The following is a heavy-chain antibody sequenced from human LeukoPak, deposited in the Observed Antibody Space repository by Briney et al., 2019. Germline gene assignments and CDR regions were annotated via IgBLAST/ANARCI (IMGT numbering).Heavy chain of an antibody. CDR1: GGSFSGYY. D-gene: IGHD6-19*01. CDR2: INHSGST. Sequence: SETLSLTCAVYGGSFSGYYWSWIRQPPGKGLGWIGEINHSGSTNHNPSLKSRVTISVDTSKNQFSLKLSSVTAADTAVYYCVREREKQWLFWGQGTLVPVSS. CDR3: VREREKQWLF. J-gene: IGHJ4*02. V-gene: IGHV4-34*01.